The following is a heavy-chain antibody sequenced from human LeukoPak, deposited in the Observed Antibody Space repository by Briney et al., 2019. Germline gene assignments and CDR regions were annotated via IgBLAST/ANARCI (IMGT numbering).Heavy chain of an antibody. V-gene: IGHV3-30*18. CDR1: GFTFSSYA. CDR2: ISYDGSNK. Sequence: GGSLRLSCVASGFTFSSYAMHWVRQAPGKGLEWVAVISYDGSNKYYADSVKGRFTISRDNSKNTLYLQMNSLRAEDTAVYYCAKSIYYGSGSYLHYYGMDVWGQGTTVTVSS. J-gene: IGHJ6*02. D-gene: IGHD3-10*01. CDR3: AKSIYYGSGSYLHYYGMDV.